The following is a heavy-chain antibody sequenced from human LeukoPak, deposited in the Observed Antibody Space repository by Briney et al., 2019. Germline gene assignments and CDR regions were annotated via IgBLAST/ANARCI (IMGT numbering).Heavy chain of an antibody. Sequence: ASVKVSRKASGGTFSSYAISWVRQAPGQGLEWMGRIIPILGIANYAQKFQGRVTITADKSTSTAYMELSSLRSEDTAVYYCARSVATIINWFDPWGQGTLVTVSS. CDR2: IIPILGIA. CDR3: ARSVATIINWFDP. J-gene: IGHJ5*02. V-gene: IGHV1-69*04. CDR1: GGTFSSYA. D-gene: IGHD5-12*01.